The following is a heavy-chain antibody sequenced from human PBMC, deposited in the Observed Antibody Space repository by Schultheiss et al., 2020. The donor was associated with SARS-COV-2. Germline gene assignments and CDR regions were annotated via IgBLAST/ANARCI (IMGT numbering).Heavy chain of an antibody. V-gene: IGHV4-30-4*08. Sequence: SETLSLTCAVYGGPFSNYAWTWIRQSPGKGLEWIGYIYYSGSTYYSPSLKSRVTMSLDSSKNQLSLRLTSVTAADTAVYFCARGAGRQVLLEYHYYGMGVWGQGTTVTVSS. CDR2: IYYSGST. CDR1: GGPFSNYA. J-gene: IGHJ6*02. CDR3: ARGAGRQVLLEYHYYGMGV. D-gene: IGHD3-3*01.